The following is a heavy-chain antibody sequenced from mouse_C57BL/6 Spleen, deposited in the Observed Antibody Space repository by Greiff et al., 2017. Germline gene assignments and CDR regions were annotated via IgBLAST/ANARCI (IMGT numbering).Heavy chain of an antibody. CDR3: ARHEVYDGYYDFDY. D-gene: IGHD2-3*01. Sequence: DVKLVESGGDLVKPGGSLKLSCAASGFTFSSYGMSWVRQTPDKRLEWVATISSGGSYTYYPARVKGRFTISRDNAKNTLYLQLSSLKSEDTAMYYCARHEVYDGYYDFDYWGQGTTLTVSS. CDR2: ISSGGSYT. J-gene: IGHJ2*01. V-gene: IGHV5-6*02. CDR1: GFTFSSYG.